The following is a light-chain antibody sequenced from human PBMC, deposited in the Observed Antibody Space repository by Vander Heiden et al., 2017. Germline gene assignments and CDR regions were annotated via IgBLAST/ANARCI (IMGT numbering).Light chain of an antibody. CDR1: QSVSSSY. CDR3: QQDGSSPLT. Sequence: GPLSLSPGERATLSCRTSQSVSSSYLAWYQQKPGQAPRLLIYGASSRAAGIPDRFSGSGSGTDFTLTISRLEPEDFAVYYCQQDGSSPLTFGQGTKLEI. CDR2: GAS. V-gene: IGKV3-20*01. J-gene: IGKJ2*01.